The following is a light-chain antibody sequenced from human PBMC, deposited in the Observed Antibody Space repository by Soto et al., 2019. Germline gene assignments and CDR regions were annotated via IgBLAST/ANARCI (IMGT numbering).Light chain of an antibody. V-gene: IGKV3-15*01. CDR2: GAS. J-gene: IGKJ5*01. CDR1: QSVSNN. Sequence: EIVLTQSPGTLSLSPGERATLSFRSIQSVSNNYLAWYQQKPGQAPRLLIYGASTRATGIPARFSGSGSGTEFTLTISSLQSEDFAVYYCQQYNNWPPITFGQGTRLEIK. CDR3: QQYNNWPPIT.